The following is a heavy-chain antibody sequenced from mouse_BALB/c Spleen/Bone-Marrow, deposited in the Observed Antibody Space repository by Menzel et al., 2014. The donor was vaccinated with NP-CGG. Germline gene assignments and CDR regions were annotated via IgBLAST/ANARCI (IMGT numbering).Heavy chain of an antibody. CDR2: ISSGGSYT. CDR1: GFAFSSYD. CDR3: ARPLTGAYFDY. D-gene: IGHD4-1*01. Sequence: DVHLVESGGGLVKPGGSLKLSCAASGFAFSSYDMSWVRQTPEKRLEWVATISSGGSYTYYPDSVKGRFTISRDNARNTLYLQMSSLRSDDTALYYCARPLTGAYFDYWGQGTTLTVSS. V-gene: IGHV5-9*02. J-gene: IGHJ2*01.